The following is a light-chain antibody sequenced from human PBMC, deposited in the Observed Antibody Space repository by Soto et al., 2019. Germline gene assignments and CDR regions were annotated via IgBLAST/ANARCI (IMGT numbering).Light chain of an antibody. CDR3: TSYASGSSHVV. J-gene: IGLJ2*01. Sequence: QSALTQPASVSGSPGQSITLSCTGTSSDIGGYDYVSWYQRHPGKAPKLIIYDVNNRPSGVSNRFSGSKSGNTASLTISGLQAEDEDDYYCTSYASGSSHVVVGGGTKLTVL. V-gene: IGLV2-14*01. CDR1: SSDIGGYDY. CDR2: DVN.